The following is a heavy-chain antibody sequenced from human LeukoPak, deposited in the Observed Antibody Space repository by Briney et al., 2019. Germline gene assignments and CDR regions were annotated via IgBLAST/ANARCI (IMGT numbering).Heavy chain of an antibody. CDR1: GGSISSSSYY. CDR3: ARSRRLIAVAGHFDY. V-gene: IGHV4-39*01. J-gene: IGHJ4*02. D-gene: IGHD6-19*01. CDR2: IYYSGST. Sequence: SETLSLTCTVSGGSISSSSYYWGWIRQPPGKGLEWIGSIYYSGSTYYNPSLKSRVTISVDTSKNQFSLKLSSVTAADTAVYYCARSRRLIAVAGHFDYSGQGTLVTVSS.